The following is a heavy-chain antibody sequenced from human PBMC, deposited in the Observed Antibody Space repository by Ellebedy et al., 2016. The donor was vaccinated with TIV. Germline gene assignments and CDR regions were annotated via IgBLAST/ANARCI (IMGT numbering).Heavy chain of an antibody. CDR3: ARALGGGHCY. CDR1: GFTFSSYW. V-gene: IGHV3-7*01. Sequence: GGSLRLXXAASGFTFSSYWMQWVRQAPGKGLEWVANIKQDGSEKYYVDSVKGRFTISRDNAKNSLYLQMNSLRAEDTAVYYCARALGGGHCYWGQGTLVTVSS. CDR2: IKQDGSEK. J-gene: IGHJ4*02. D-gene: IGHD2-21*02.